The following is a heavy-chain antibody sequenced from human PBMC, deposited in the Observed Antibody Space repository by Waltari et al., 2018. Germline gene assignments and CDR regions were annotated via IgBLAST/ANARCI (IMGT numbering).Heavy chain of an antibody. V-gene: IGHV3-23*01. CDR1: GFIFSDYV. CDR3: AKGRYYGSGSYLNSFDY. CDR2: ISGRGDTT. D-gene: IGHD3-10*01. J-gene: IGHJ4*02. Sequence: EVQLLESGETLVQTGGSLRLSCAASGFIFSDYVLSWVRQAPGKGREWVSTISGRGDTTYYIDSVKGRFIISRDNSRNTLYLQMNSLRAEDTAIYYCAKGRYYGSGSYLNSFDYWGQGTLVTVSS.